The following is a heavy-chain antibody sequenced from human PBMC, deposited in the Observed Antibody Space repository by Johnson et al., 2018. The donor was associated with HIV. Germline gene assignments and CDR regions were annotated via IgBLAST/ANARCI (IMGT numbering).Heavy chain of an antibody. J-gene: IGHJ3*02. CDR2: IRSKGNNYAT. CDR1: GFTFSGSA. CDR3: TKLVGYCSGGGCYTPGDI. D-gene: IGHD2-15*01. Sequence: VQLVESGGGLVQPGGSLKLACAASGFTFSGSALHWVRKASGKGLEWVGHIRSKGNNYATAYAASVKGRFTISRDDSQNTAYLQMNRLKTEDTAVYYCTKLVGYCSGGGCYTPGDIWGQGTMVTVSS. V-gene: IGHV3-73*01.